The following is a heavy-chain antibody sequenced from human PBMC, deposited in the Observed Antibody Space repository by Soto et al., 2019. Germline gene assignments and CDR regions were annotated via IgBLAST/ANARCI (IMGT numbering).Heavy chain of an antibody. CDR1: GFTFSNAW. CDR3: TTHSGSYEGWFDP. V-gene: IGHV3-15*01. Sequence: GGSLRLSCAASGFTFSNAWMSWVRQAPGKGLEWVGRIKSKTDGGTTDYAAPVKGRFTISRDDSKNTLYLQMNSLKTEDTAVYYCTTHSGSYEGWFDPWGQGTLVTVSS. J-gene: IGHJ5*02. CDR2: IKSKTDGGTT. D-gene: IGHD1-26*01.